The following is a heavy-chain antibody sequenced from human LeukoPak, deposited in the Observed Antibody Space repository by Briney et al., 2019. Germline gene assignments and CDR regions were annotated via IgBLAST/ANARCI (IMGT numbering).Heavy chain of an antibody. CDR2: ISSSSSTI. CDR3: ARSDWFDP. V-gene: IGHV3-48*02. CDR1: GFTFSNYN. Sequence: GGSLRLSCAASGFTFSNYNMNWVRPAPGKGLEWVSYISSSSSTIYYADSVKGRLTISRDNAKNSLYLQMNSLRDEDTAVYYCARSDWFDPWGQGTLVTVSS. J-gene: IGHJ5*02.